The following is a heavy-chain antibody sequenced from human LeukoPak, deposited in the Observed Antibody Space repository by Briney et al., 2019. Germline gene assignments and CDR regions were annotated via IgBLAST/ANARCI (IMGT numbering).Heavy chain of an antibody. CDR1: GFTFSSYW. D-gene: IGHD3-10*01. J-gene: IGHJ6*03. CDR3: ARDQSVNYYGSGSYYYYMDV. Sequence: GGSLRLSCAASGFTFSSYWMSWVRQAPGKGLEWVANIKQDGSERYYVDSVKGRFTISRDNAKNSLYLQMNSLRAEDTAVYYCARDQSVNYYGSGSYYYYMDVWGKGTMVTVSS. CDR2: IKQDGSER. V-gene: IGHV3-7*01.